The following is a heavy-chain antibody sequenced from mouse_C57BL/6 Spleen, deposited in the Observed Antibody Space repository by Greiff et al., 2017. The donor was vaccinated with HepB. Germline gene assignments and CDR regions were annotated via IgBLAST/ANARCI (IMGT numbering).Heavy chain of an antibody. CDR2: SNPSNGGT. CDR3: ARPYYGSSYVGYFDV. J-gene: IGHJ1*03. Sequence: VQLQQPGTELVKPGASVKLSCKASGYTFTSYWMHGVKQRPGQGLEWIGNSNPSNGGTNYNEKFKSKATLTVDKSSSTAYMQLSSLTSEDSADYYCARPYYGSSYVGYFDVWGTGTTVTVSS. CDR1: GYTFTSYW. V-gene: IGHV1-53*01. D-gene: IGHD1-1*01.